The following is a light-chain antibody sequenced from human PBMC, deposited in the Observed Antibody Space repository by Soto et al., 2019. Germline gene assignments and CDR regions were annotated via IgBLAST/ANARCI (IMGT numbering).Light chain of an antibody. CDR1: QSVTSN. Sequence: EIVMTQSPATLSVSPGERATLSCRASQSVTSNLAWYQKKPGQAPRLLIYGASTRATVIPARFSGSGSGTDFPLTISSLQSEDFAVYYCQQYDNWWTFGQGTRVEIK. CDR2: GAS. J-gene: IGKJ1*01. V-gene: IGKV3-15*01. CDR3: QQYDNWWT.